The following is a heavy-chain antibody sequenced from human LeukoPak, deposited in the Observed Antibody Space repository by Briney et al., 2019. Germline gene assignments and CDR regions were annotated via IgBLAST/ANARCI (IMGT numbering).Heavy chain of an antibody. J-gene: IGHJ5*02. CDR1: GFTFSTSA. CDR2: VSGSGDST. D-gene: IGHD3-10*01. CDR3: AKALDGSGSYYKGSS. Sequence: SGGSLRLSCAASGFTFSTSAMNWVRQALGKGLEWVSAVSGSGDSTYSADSVKGRFTISRDNSKNTLYLQMNSLRAEDTAVYYCAKALDGSGSYYKGSSWGQGTLVTVSS. V-gene: IGHV3-23*01.